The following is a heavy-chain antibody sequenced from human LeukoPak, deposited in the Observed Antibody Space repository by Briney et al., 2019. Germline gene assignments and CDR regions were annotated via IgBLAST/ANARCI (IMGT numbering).Heavy chain of an antibody. V-gene: IGHV3-30*04. CDR3: AAQPCINGICYLDY. Sequence: GGSLRLSCTASGFTFRDHAMHWVRQAPGKGLEWVTVISYHARDQFYADSVKGRFTVSRDNSRNTLYLQMNSLRAEDSAVYYCAAQPCINGICYLDYWGQGTLVTVSS. CDR2: ISYHARDQ. D-gene: IGHD2-8*01. CDR1: GFTFRDHA. J-gene: IGHJ4*02.